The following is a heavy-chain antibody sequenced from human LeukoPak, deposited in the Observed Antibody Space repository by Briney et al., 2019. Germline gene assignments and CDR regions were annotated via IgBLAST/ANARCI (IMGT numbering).Heavy chain of an antibody. CDR2: IYHSGST. CDR3: ARAVAGTGAPFDY. CDR1: GGSIRSSNW. V-gene: IGHV4-4*02. D-gene: IGHD6-19*01. Sequence: SETLSLTCAVSGGSIRSSNWWSWVRQPPGKGLEWIGEIYHSGSTNYNPSLKSRVTISVDKSKNQFSLKLSSVTAADTAVYHCARAVAGTGAPFDYWGQGTLVTVSS. J-gene: IGHJ4*02.